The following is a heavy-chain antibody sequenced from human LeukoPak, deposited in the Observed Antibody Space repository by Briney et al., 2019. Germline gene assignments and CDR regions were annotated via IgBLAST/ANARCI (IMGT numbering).Heavy chain of an antibody. CDR1: GYTFTGYY. D-gene: IGHD6-19*01. CDR2: INPNSGGT. J-gene: IGHJ5*02. CDR3: ARTPVARRDWFDP. Sequence: ASVKVSCKASGYTFTGYYMHWVRQAPGQGLEWMGWINPNSGGTNYAQKFQGRVTMTRDTSISTAYMELSGLRSGDTAVYYCARTPVARRDWFDPWGQGTLVTVSS. V-gene: IGHV1-2*02.